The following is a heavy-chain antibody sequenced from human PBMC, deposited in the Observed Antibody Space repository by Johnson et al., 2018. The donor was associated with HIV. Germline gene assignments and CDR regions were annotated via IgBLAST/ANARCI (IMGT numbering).Heavy chain of an antibody. CDR3: AKDQGYWGDDAFDI. V-gene: IGHV3-13*01. CDR2: IGTAGDT. D-gene: IGHD7-27*01. Sequence: VQLVESGGGVVQPGGSLRLSCAASGFTFSTYDMHWVRQPTGKGLEWVSVIGTAGDTYYPGSVKGRFTVSRENAKNSLYLQMNSLRAEDTAVYYCAKDQGYWGDDAFDIWGQGTMVTVSA. CDR1: GFTFSTYD. J-gene: IGHJ3*02.